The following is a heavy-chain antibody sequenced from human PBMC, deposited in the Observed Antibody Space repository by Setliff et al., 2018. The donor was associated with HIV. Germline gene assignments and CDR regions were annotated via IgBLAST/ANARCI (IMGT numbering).Heavy chain of an antibody. V-gene: IGHV4-30-4*08. Sequence: WGWIRQPPGKGLEWIGFVSYTGTTRYSPSLKSRITISIDTSKNQFSLQLSSVTAADTAVYYCARLSTTSRDFDSWGQGTLVTVSS. CDR3: ARLSTTSRDFDS. D-gene: IGHD3-10*01. J-gene: IGHJ4*02. CDR2: VSYTGTT.